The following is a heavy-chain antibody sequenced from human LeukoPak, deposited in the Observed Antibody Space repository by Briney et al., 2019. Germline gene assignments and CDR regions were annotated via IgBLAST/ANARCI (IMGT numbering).Heavy chain of an antibody. D-gene: IGHD2-15*01. CDR3: TRDHCRGDNCPSFDY. Sequence: GASVKVSCKPSGYTFTSFGISWVRQAPGQGLEWMGWIGAYNGDTNYAQKFQGRVTMTTDTSTSTAYMDLRSLRSDDTAVYYCTRDHCRGDNCPSFDYWGQGTLVTVPS. CDR1: GYTFTSFG. J-gene: IGHJ4*02. V-gene: IGHV1-18*04. CDR2: IGAYNGDT.